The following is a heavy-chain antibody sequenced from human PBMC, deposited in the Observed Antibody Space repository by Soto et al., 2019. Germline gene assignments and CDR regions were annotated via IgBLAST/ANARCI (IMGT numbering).Heavy chain of an antibody. V-gene: IGHV4-59*01. D-gene: IGHD3-10*01. CDR1: GGSISSYY. CDR2: IYYSGST. J-gene: IGHJ4*02. CDR3: ARWDGAGEGPNFDY. Sequence: PSETLSLTCTVSGGSISSYYWSWIRQPPGKGLEWIGYIYYSGSTNYNPSLKSRVTISVDTSKNQFSLKLSSVTAADTAVYYCARWDGAGEGPNFDYWGQGTLVTVSS.